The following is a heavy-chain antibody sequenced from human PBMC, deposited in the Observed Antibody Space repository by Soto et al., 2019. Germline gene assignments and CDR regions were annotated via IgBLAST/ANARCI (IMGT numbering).Heavy chain of an antibody. J-gene: IGHJ5*02. V-gene: IGHV4-39*07. CDR2: IYYSGST. CDR3: ARRVDFWTNWFDP. CDR1: GGSISSSSYY. D-gene: IGHD3-3*01. Sequence: PSETLSLTCTVSGGSISSSSYYWGWIRQPPGKGLEWIGCIYYSGSTNYNPSLKSRVTISVDTSKNQFSLKLSSVTAADTAVYYCARRVDFWTNWFDPWGQGTLVTVSS.